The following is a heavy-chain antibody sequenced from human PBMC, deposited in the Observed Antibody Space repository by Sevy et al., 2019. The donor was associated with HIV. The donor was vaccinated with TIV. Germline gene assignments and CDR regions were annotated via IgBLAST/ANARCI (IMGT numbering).Heavy chain of an antibody. D-gene: IGHD6-19*01. CDR3: ARGYRPYSSGWLYYFDY. V-gene: IGHV6-1*01. CDR2: TYYRSKWYN. CDR1: GDSVCSNSAA. Sequence: SQTLSLTCAISGDSVCSNSAAWNWIRQSPSRGLEWLGRTYYRSKWYNDYAVSVKSRITINPDTSKNQFSLQLNSVSPEDTAVYYCARGYRPYSSGWLYYFDYWGQGTLVTVSS. J-gene: IGHJ4*02.